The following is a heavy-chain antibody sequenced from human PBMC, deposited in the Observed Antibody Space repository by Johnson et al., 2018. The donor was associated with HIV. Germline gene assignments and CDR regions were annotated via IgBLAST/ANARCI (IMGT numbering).Heavy chain of an antibody. J-gene: IGHJ3*02. Sequence: QVQLVESGGGVVQPGRSLRLSCAASGFTFSSYGMHWVRQAPGKGLEWVAVIWYDGSNKYYADSVKGRFTISRDNSKNTLYLQMNSLRAEDTAVYYCARDQASRELAMGGAFDIWGQGTMVTVSS. CDR2: IWYDGSNK. CDR3: ARDQASRELAMGGAFDI. D-gene: IGHD1-26*01. CDR1: GFTFSSYG. V-gene: IGHV3-33*01.